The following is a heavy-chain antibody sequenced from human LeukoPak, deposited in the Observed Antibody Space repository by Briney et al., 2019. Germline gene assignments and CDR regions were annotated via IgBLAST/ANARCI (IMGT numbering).Heavy chain of an antibody. J-gene: IGHJ4*02. Sequence: GGSLRLSCATSGFNFDRYTIHWVRQAPGKGLERVSLAGWAGGTTFYSDSVRGRFTISRDSGRKSVYPQMNSLTTDDTAFYFCAKELDTMFFDYWGQGALVTVSS. D-gene: IGHD3-10*02. CDR2: AGWAGGTT. CDR3: AKELDTMFFDY. CDR1: GFNFDRYT. V-gene: IGHV3-43*01.